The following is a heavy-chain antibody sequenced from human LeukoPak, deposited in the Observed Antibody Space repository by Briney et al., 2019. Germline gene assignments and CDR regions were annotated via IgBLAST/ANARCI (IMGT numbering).Heavy chain of an antibody. Sequence: SQTLSLTCAISGDSVSSNSAAWNWIRQSPSRGLEWLGRTYYRSNWFNDYALSVKSRITINPDTSKNQFSLQLNSVTPEDTAVYYCAKNYGDSNWFDPWGQGTLVTVSS. CDR1: GDSVSSNSAA. CDR2: TYYRSNWFN. CDR3: AKNYGDSNWFDP. J-gene: IGHJ5*02. V-gene: IGHV6-1*01. D-gene: IGHD4-17*01.